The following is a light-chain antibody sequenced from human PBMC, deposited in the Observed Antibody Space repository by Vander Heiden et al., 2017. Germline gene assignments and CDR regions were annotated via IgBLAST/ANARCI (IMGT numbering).Light chain of an antibody. CDR1: QDIDRW. J-gene: IGKJ2*01. Sequence: DIQMTQSPSSVSASVGDRVTITCRASQDIDRWLAWYQQKPGKATKLLIYGASSLQSGVPLRFSGTGSGTDFTLTISSLQPEDFATYFCQQANGFPYTFGQGTKLEI. V-gene: IGKV1-12*01. CDR3: QQANGFPYT. CDR2: GAS.